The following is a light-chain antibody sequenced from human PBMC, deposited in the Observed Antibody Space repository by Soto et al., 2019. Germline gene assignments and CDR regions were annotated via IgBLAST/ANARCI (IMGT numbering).Light chain of an antibody. CDR1: QSVSSSY. Sequence: EIVLTQSPGTLSLSPGERATLSCRASQSVSSSYLAWYQQKPGQDPRLLIYGASSRATGTPDRFSGSGSGTDFTLTISRLEPEDFAVYYRQQYGSSRTFGQGTKVDIK. J-gene: IGKJ1*01. V-gene: IGKV3-20*01. CDR2: GAS. CDR3: QQYGSSRT.